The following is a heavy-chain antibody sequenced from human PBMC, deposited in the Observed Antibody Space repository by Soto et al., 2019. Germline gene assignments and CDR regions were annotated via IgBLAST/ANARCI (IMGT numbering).Heavy chain of an antibody. D-gene: IGHD2-2*01. Sequence: GGSLRLSCAASGFTFSSYAMSWIRQAPGKGLEWVSAISGSGGSTYYADSVKGRFTISRDNSKNTLYLQMNSLRAEDTAVYYCANRKGYCSSTSCRTYWYFDLWGRGTLVTVSS. CDR2: ISGSGGST. V-gene: IGHV3-23*01. CDR3: ANRKGYCSSTSCRTYWYFDL. J-gene: IGHJ2*01. CDR1: GFTFSSYA.